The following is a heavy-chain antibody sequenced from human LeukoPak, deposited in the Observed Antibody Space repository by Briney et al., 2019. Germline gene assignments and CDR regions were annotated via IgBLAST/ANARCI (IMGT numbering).Heavy chain of an antibody. J-gene: IGHJ4*02. D-gene: IGHD1-14*01. CDR2: IGPTGSDR. Sequence: GGSLRLSCTASGLTFSTSGFNCVRQARGKGLEWVASIGPTGSDRYHADSIKGRFTIPRDNANNFLYLQMNSLRAEDTAVYYCATETNGRHYDYWGQGTLLTVSS. V-gene: IGHV3-21*06. CDR3: ATETNGRHYDY. CDR1: GLTFSTSG.